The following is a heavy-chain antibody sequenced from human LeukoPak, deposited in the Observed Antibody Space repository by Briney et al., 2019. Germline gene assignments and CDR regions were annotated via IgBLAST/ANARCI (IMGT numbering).Heavy chain of an antibody. CDR1: GFTFSSYA. CDR2: ISGSGGST. V-gene: IGHV3-23*01. J-gene: IGHJ4*02. CDR3: ARYITMIVVVTIDY. D-gene: IGHD3-22*01. Sequence: GGSLRLSCAASGFTFSSYAMSWVRQAPGKGLEWVSAISGSGGSTYYADSVKGWFTISRDNSKNTLYLQMNSLRAEDTAVYYCARYITMIVVVTIDYWGQGTLVTVSS.